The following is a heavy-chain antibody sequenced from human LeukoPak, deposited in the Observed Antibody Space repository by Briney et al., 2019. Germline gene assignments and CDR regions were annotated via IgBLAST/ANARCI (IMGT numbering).Heavy chain of an antibody. CDR1: GASISAYS. CDR3: VRLTQCVGSSCFAVHF. V-gene: IGHV4-59*12. Sequence: SETQSLTCTVSGASISAYSWSWIRQPPGKGLEWIGHMLYIGSTNYNPSLKSRVTISVDTSKNQFSLKLSSVTAADTAVYYCVRLTQCVGSSCFAVHFWGQGALVTVSS. D-gene: IGHD6-19*01. CDR2: MLYIGST. J-gene: IGHJ4*02.